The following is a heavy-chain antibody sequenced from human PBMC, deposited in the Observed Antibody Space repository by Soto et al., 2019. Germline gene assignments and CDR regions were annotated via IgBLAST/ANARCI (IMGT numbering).Heavy chain of an antibody. D-gene: IGHD3-10*01. J-gene: IGHJ6*04. CDR3: ATNRLITMVRGVPDV. CDR1: GGSISSGGYY. V-gene: IGHV4-31*03. Sequence: SETLSLTCTVSGGSISSGGYYWSWIRQHPGKGLEWIGYIYYSGSTYYNPSLKSRVTISVDTSKNQFSLKPSSVNAADTAVYYCATNRLITMVRGVPDVWGKGTKVTVSS. CDR2: IYYSGST.